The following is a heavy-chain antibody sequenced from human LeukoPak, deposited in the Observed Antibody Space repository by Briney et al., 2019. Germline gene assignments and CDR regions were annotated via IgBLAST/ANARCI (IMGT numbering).Heavy chain of an antibody. D-gene: IGHD3-16*02. CDR2: INHSGST. V-gene: IGHV4-34*01. CDR3: ARRDYVWGSYRPFDY. Sequence: PSETLSLTCAVYGGSFSGYYWSWIRQPPGKGLEWIGKINHSGSTNYNPSLKSRVTISVDTSKNQFSLKLSSVTAADTAVYYCARRDYVWGSYRPFDYWGQGTLVTVSS. J-gene: IGHJ4*02. CDR1: GGSFSGYY.